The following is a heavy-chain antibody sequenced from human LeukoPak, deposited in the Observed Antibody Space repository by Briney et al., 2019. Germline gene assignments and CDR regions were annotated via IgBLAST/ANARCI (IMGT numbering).Heavy chain of an antibody. Sequence: GGSLRLSCAASGFTFSSYGMHWVRQAPGKGLEWVAVISYGGSNKYYADSVKGRFTISRDNSKNTLYLQMDSLRAEDTAVYYCAKPTMIVVVITGELDYWGQGTLVTVSS. CDR3: AKPTMIVVVITGELDY. V-gene: IGHV3-30*18. CDR1: GFTFSSYG. J-gene: IGHJ4*02. CDR2: ISYGGSNK. D-gene: IGHD3-22*01.